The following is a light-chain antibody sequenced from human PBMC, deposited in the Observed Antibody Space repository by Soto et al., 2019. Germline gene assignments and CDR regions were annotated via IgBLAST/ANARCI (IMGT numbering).Light chain of an antibody. CDR1: TSNIGTFY. V-gene: IGLV1-47*02. CDR2: LGD. Sequence: QSVLTQPPSASSTPGQTVTISCSGSTSNIGTFYVYWYQHLPGTAPKLLIYLGDQRASGVSDRFPGSKSGTSASLAINGLRSDDEADYYCAAWDDNLNAYVFGSGTKLTVL. J-gene: IGLJ1*01. CDR3: AAWDDNLNAYV.